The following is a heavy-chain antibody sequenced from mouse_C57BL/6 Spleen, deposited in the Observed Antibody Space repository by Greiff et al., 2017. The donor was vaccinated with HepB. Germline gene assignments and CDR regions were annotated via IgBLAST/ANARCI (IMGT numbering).Heavy chain of an antibody. Sequence: EVMLVESGEGLVKPGGSLKLSCAASGFTFSSYAMSWVRQTPEKRLEWVAYISSGGDYIYYADTVKGRFTISRDNARNTLYLQMSSLKSEDTAMYYCTRGTLWLRPGYFDYWGQGTTLTVSS. V-gene: IGHV5-9-1*02. CDR1: GFTFSSYA. J-gene: IGHJ2*01. D-gene: IGHD2-2*01. CDR2: ISSGGDYI. CDR3: TRGTLWLRPGYFDY.